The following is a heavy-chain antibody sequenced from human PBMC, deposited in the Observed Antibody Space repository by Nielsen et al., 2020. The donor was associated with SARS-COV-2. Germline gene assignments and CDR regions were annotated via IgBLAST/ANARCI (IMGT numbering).Heavy chain of an antibody. D-gene: IGHD6-6*01. J-gene: IGHJ4*02. V-gene: IGHV4-39*01. Sequence: GSLRLSCTVSGGSISSSSYYWGWIRQPPGKGLEWIGSIYYSGSTYYNPSLKSRVTISVDTSKNQFSLKLSSVTAADTAVYYCATSRRWGIAARPGSTDYWGQGTLVTVSP. CDR1: GGSISSSSYY. CDR2: IYYSGST. CDR3: ATSRRWGIAARPGSTDY.